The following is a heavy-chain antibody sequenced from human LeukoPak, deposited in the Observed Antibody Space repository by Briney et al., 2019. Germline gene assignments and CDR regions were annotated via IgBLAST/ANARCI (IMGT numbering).Heavy chain of an antibody. V-gene: IGHV4-59*08. D-gene: IGHD6-19*01. CDR1: GGSISSYY. Sequence: SETLSLTCTVSGGSISSYYWSWIRQPPGKGLEWIGYIYYSGSTNYNPSLKSRVTISVDTSKNQFSLKLSSVTATDTAVYYCASSIAVAGTVDYWGQGTLVTVSS. J-gene: IGHJ4*02. CDR3: ASSIAVAGTVDY. CDR2: IYYSGST.